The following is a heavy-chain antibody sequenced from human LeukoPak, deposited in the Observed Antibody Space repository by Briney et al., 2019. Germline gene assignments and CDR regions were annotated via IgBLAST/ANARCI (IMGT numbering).Heavy chain of an antibody. CDR2: IKQDGSKY. Sequence: GGSLRLSCAASGFIFSDYWMSWVRQTPGKGLEWVANIKQDGSKYYYVDSVRGRFTISRDNAKNSLYLQMNSLRAEDTAVYYCVRDMSTADLDHWGLGTLVTVFS. CDR3: VRDMSTADLDH. V-gene: IGHV3-7*01. J-gene: IGHJ4*02. D-gene: IGHD5/OR15-5a*01. CDR1: GFIFSDYW.